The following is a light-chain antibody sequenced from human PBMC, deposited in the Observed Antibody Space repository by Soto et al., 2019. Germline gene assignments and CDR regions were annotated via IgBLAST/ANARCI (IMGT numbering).Light chain of an antibody. V-gene: IGKV4-1*01. Sequence: DIVMTQSPDSLAVSLGERATINCKSSQSVLYSSNNKNYLAWYQQKPGQAPRLLIYDASNRATGIPARFSGSGSGTDFTLTISSLEPEDFAVYYCQQRSNWMYTFGQGTKLEIK. J-gene: IGKJ2*01. CDR2: DAS. CDR1: QSVLYSSNNKNY. CDR3: QQRSNWMYT.